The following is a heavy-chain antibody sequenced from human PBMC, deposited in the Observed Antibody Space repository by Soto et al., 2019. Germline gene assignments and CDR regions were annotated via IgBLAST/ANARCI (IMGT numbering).Heavy chain of an antibody. CDR2: ISSSSSYT. D-gene: IGHD5-12*01. V-gene: IGHV3-11*05. CDR1: GFTFSDYY. Sequence: QVQLVESGGGFVKPGGSLRLSCVASGFTFSDYYMSWIRQAPGKGLECVSYISSSSSYTNYADSVKGRFTISRDTAKNSRYLQMNSLRAEYTAVYYCARDHHRYSGYDYVDYWGQGTLVTVSS. J-gene: IGHJ4*02. CDR3: ARDHHRYSGYDYVDY.